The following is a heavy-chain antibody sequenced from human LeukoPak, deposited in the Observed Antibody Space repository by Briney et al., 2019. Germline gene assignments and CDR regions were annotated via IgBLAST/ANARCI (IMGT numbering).Heavy chain of an antibody. J-gene: IGHJ4*02. D-gene: IGHD3-10*01. CDR3: ASDVWFGELFAY. CDR2: ISSSGSTI. CDR1: GFTFSSYE. V-gene: IGHV3-48*03. Sequence: GGSLRLSCAASGFTFSSYEMNWVRQAPGKGLEWVSYISSSGSTIYYADSVKGRFTISRDNAKNSLYLQMNSLRAADTAVYYCASDVWFGELFAYWGQGTLVTVSS.